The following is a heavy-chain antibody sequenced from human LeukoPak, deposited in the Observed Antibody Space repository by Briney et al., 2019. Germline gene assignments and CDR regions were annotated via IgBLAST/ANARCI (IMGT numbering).Heavy chain of an antibody. CDR1: GGSFSGYY. J-gene: IGHJ4*02. CDR3: ARGPYDYGDYGGSFDY. V-gene: IGHV4-34*01. Sequence: SETLSLTCAVYGGSFSGYYWSWIRQPPGKGLEWIGEIYHSGSTNYNPSLKSRVTISVDTSKNQFSLKLSSVTAADTAVYYCARGPYDYGDYGGSFDYWGQGTLVTVSS. CDR2: IYHSGST. D-gene: IGHD4-17*01.